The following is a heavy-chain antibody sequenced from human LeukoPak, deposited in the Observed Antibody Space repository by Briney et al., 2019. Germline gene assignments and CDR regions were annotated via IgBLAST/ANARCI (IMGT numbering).Heavy chain of an antibody. CDR2: IYYSGST. D-gene: IGHD6-13*01. CDR1: GGSISSSSYY. Sequence: SETLSLTCTVSGGSISSSSYYWGWIRQPPGKGLEWIGSIYYSGSTYYNPSLKSRVTISVDTSKNQFSLKLSSVTAADTAVYYCARGGTAAAVVLDYWGQGTLVTVSS. CDR3: ARGGTAAAVVLDY. J-gene: IGHJ4*02. V-gene: IGHV4-39*01.